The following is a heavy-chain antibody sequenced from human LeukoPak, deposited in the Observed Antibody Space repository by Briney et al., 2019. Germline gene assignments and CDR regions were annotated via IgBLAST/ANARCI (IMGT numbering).Heavy chain of an antibody. CDR3: AGDQINVAWSYW. CDR2: ISYTGST. Sequence: SETLSLTCTVSGASISSHYWSWIRQPPGRGLEWIGYISYTGSTDYNPSLKGRVTMSIDTSKNQFSLSLNSVTATDAAVYFCAGDQINVAWSYWWGQGTLVTVSS. V-gene: IGHV4-59*04. J-gene: IGHJ4*02. D-gene: IGHD3-9*01. CDR1: GASISSHY.